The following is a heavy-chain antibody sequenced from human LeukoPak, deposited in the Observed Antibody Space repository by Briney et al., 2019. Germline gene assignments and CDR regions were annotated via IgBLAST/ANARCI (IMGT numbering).Heavy chain of an antibody. D-gene: IGHD1-26*01. CDR1: GFTFSSYA. Sequence: PGASLRLSCAASGFTFSSYAMSWVRQAPGKGLEWVSAISGSGGSTYYADSVKSRFTISRDNSKNTLYLQMNSLRAEDTAVYYCAKESGSYFDAFDNWGQGTMVTVSS. V-gene: IGHV3-23*01. CDR2: ISGSGGST. CDR3: AKESGSYFDAFDN. J-gene: IGHJ3*02.